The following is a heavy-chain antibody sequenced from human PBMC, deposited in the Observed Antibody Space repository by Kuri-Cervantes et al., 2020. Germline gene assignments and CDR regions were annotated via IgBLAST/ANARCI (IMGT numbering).Heavy chain of an antibody. D-gene: IGHD6-13*01. CDR1: GGSVSSGSYY. Sequence: SETLSLTCTVSGGSVSSGSYYWSWIRQPPGRGLEWIGEINHRGSTNYNPSLKSRVTISVDTSKNQFSLKLSSVTAADTAVYYCARSPPTGIAAAEYYFDYWGQGTLVTVSS. V-gene: IGHV4-39*07. CDR2: INHRGST. CDR3: ARSPPTGIAAAEYYFDY. J-gene: IGHJ4*02.